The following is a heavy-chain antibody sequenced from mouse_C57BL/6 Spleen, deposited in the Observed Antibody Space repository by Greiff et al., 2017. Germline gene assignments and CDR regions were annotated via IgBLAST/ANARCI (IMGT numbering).Heavy chain of an antibody. Sequence: LQESGAELVRPGASVKLSCKASGYTFTDYYINWVKQRPGQGLEWIARIYPGSGNTYYNEKFKGKATLTAEKSSSTAYMQLSSLTSEDSAVYFCAREGDGTTVVDWYFDVWGTGTTVTVSS. CDR1: GYTFTDYY. CDR3: AREGDGTTVVDWYFDV. D-gene: IGHD1-1*01. V-gene: IGHV1-76*01. CDR2: IYPGSGNT. J-gene: IGHJ1*03.